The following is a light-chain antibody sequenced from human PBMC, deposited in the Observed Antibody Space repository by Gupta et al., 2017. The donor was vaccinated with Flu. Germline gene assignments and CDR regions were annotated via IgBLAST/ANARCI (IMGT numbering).Light chain of an antibody. CDR3: QQEGSSPFT. CDR1: PSGSRHAMNNNY. CDR2: WAS. V-gene: IGKV4-1*01. J-gene: IGKJ3*01. Sequence: GERATSDRESRPSGSRHAMNNNYIAWYQQKPGQAPRLLIFWASSRAFGVPDRFSGSGSGTEFTLTISRLEPEDLAVYSCQQEGSSPFTFGQGTKVEIK.